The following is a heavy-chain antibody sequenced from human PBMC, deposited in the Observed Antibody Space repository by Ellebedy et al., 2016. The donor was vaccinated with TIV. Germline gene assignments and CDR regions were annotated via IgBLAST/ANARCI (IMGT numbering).Heavy chain of an antibody. CDR2: IMPIIGTP. J-gene: IGHJ5*02. Sequence: SVKVSCXASGGTFSRNAINWVRQAPGQGLEWMGGIMPIIGTPNYAQKFQGRVTITADETTTTVYMELNSLRSEDTAVYYCARDTFGFDTWGQGTLVTVSS. CDR3: ARDTFGFDT. V-gene: IGHV1-69*13. CDR1: GGTFSRNA.